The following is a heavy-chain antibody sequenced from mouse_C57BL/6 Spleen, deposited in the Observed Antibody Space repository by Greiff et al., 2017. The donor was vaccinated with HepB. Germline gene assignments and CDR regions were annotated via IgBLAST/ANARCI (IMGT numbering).Heavy chain of an antibody. CDR3: ARGYSNYVGAYYAMDY. Sequence: QVQLQQPGAELVKPGASVKMSCKASGYTFTSYWITWVKQRPGQGLEWIGDIYPGSGSTNYNEKFKSKATLTVDTSSSTAYMQLSSLTSEDSAVYYCARGYSNYVGAYYAMDYWGQGTSVTVSS. V-gene: IGHV1-55*01. CDR2: IYPGSGST. D-gene: IGHD2-5*01. J-gene: IGHJ4*01. CDR1: GYTFTSYW.